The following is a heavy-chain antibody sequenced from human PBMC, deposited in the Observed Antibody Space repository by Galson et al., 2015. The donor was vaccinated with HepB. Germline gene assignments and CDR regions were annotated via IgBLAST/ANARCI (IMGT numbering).Heavy chain of an antibody. CDR1: GGSFSGYY. J-gene: IGHJ4*02. CDR2: INHSGST. D-gene: IGHD3-22*01. Sequence: ETLSLTCAVYGGSFSGYYWSWIRQPPGKGLEWIGEINHSGSTNYNPSLESRVTISVDTSKNQFSLKLSSVTAADTAVYYCARLYSSGPGDYWGQGTLVTVSS. V-gene: IGHV4-34*01. CDR3: ARLYSSGPGDY.